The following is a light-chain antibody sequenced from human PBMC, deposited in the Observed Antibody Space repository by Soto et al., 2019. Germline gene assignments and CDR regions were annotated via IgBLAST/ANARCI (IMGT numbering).Light chain of an antibody. CDR2: DAS. J-gene: IGKJ5*01. CDR3: QQYNSYPLT. CDR1: QDIGRR. V-gene: IGKV1-5*01. Sequence: DIQMTQSPSSVSASIGDRVTITCRASQDIGRRLAWFQQKPGKAPKLLIYDASSLESGVPSRFSGSGSGTEFTLTISSLQPDDFATYYCQQYNSYPLTFGQGTRLEIK.